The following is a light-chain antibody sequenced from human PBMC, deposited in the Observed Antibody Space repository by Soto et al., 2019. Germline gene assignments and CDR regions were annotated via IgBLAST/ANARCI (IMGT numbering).Light chain of an antibody. CDR1: QSVSTY. CDR2: DSS. Sequence: EIVWTQSPGTLSLSTGERATLSCRASQSVSTYLAWYQQKPGQAPRLRIYDSSNRATGIPARFSGSGSGTDFPLTISCLEPEDYSFYNCQQRINCITFGKAKRREI. V-gene: IGKV3-11*01. J-gene: IGKJ5*01. CDR3: QQRINCIT.